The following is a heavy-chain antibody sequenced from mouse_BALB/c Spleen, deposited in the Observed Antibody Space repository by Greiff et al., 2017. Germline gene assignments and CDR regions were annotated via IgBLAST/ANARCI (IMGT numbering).Heavy chain of an antibody. CDR1: GFSLTSYG. CDR3: ASYGYGVYYYAMDY. Sequence: VKLMESGPGLVAPSQSLSITCTVSGFSLTSYGVHWVRQPPGKGLEWLGVIWAGGSTNYNSALMSRLSISKDNSKSQVFLKMNSLQTDDTAMYYCASYGYGVYYYAMDYWGQGTSVTVSS. V-gene: IGHV2-9*02. D-gene: IGHD2-2*01. CDR2: IWAGGST. J-gene: IGHJ4*01.